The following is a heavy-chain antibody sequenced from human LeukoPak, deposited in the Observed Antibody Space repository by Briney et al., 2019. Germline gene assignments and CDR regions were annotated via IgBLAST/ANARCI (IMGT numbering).Heavy chain of an antibody. J-gene: IGHJ6*03. CDR3: ARERQQLAGYYYYYYMDV. CDR2: INHSGST. CDR1: GGSFSGYH. Sequence: SETLSLTCAVYGGSFSGYHWSWIRQPPGKGLEWIGEINHSGSTNYNPSLKSRVTISVDTSKNQFSLKLSSVTAADTAAYYCARERQQLAGYYYYYYMDVWGKGTTVTVSS. V-gene: IGHV4-34*01. D-gene: IGHD6-13*01.